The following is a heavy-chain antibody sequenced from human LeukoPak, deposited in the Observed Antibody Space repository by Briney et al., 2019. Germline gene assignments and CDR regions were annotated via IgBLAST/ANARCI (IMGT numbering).Heavy chain of an antibody. D-gene: IGHD5-24*01. CDR2: IIPIFGTA. CDR1: GGTFSSYA. J-gene: IGHJ4*02. Sequence: RASVTVSCKASGGTFSSYAISWVRQAPGQGLEWMGGIIPIFGTANYAQKFQGRVTITADESTSTAYVELSSLRSEDTAVYYCARAMREREMATIFGYWGQGTLVTVSS. CDR3: ARAMREREMATIFGY. V-gene: IGHV1-69*13.